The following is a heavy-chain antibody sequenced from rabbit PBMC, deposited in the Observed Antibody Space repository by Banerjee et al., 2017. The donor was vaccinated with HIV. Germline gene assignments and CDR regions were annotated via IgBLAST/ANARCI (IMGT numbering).Heavy chain of an antibody. V-gene: IGHV1S40*01. CDR2: IAAGSSGDT. J-gene: IGHJ4*01. CDR3: ARSGAGSGDYGDAYL. Sequence: QSLEESGGDLVQPGASLTLTCTASGFTLSSYWIYWVRQAPGKGLEWIARIAAGSSGDTNYASWAKGRFTLSKTSSTTVTLQMTSLTAADTATYFCARSGAGSGDYGDAYLWGPGTLVTVS. D-gene: IGHD6-1*01. CDR1: GFTLSSYW.